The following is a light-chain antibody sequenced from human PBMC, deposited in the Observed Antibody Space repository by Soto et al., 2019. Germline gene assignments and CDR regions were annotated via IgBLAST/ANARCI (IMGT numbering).Light chain of an antibody. J-gene: IGKJ3*01. V-gene: IGKV3-11*01. CDR3: QQRSKRQGGFT. Sequence: EIVLTQSPATLSLSPGERATLSCRASQSVSSYLAWYQQKPGQAPRLLIYDASNRATGIPARFSGSGSGTDFTLTSSSLEPEDFAVYYCQQRSKRQGGFTFGPGTKVDIK. CDR2: DAS. CDR1: QSVSSY.